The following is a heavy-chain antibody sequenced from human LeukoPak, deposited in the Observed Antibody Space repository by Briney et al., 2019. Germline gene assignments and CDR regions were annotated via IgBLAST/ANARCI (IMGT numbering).Heavy chain of an antibody. CDR3: ARGRLRFLEWSSLFDP. CDR1: GYTFTGYY. V-gene: IGHV1-2*06. CDR2: INPNSGGT. J-gene: IGHJ5*02. Sequence: VASVKVSCKASGYTFTGYYMHWVRQAPGQGLEWMGRINPNSGGTNYAQKFQGRVTMTRDTSIGTAYMELSRLRSDDTAVYYCARGRLRFLEWSSLFDPWGQGTLVTVSS. D-gene: IGHD3-3*01.